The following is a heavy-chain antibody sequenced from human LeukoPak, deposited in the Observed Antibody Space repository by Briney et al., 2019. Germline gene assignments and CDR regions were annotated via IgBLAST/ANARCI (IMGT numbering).Heavy chain of an antibody. V-gene: IGHV3-21*01. CDR1: GFTFSSYS. CDR3: AREFSGYFDY. Sequence: GGSLRLSCAASGFTFSSYSMNWVRQAPGKGLEWASSISSSSSYIYYADSVKGRFTISRDNAKNSLYLQMNSLRAEDTAVYYCAREFSGYFDYWGQGTLVTVSS. CDR2: ISSSSSYI. D-gene: IGHD2-15*01. J-gene: IGHJ4*02.